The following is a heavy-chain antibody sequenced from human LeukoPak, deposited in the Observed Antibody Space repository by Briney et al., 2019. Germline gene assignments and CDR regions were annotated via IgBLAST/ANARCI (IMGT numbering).Heavy chain of an antibody. Sequence: GGSLKLSCAASGFXFGSYAINWVRQAPGKGLEWVATISSDGSNKFYVDSVKGRFTISRDNPKNTLYLQMNSLRPEDTAVYSCATDSSSRIQLWTPLKYWGQGTLVTVSS. CDR2: ISSDGSNK. V-gene: IGHV3-30*03. CDR1: GFXFGSYA. D-gene: IGHD5-18*01. CDR3: ATDSSSRIQLWTPLKY. J-gene: IGHJ4*02.